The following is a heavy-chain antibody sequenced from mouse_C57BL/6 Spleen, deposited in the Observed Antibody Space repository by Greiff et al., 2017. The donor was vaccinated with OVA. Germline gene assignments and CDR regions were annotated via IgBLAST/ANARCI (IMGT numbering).Heavy chain of an antibody. CDR3: ARQSNYVPFAY. CDR1: GFTFSDYG. V-gene: IGHV5-17*01. Sequence: EVHLVESGGGLVKPGGSLKLSCAASGFTFSDYGMHWVRQAPEKGLEWVAYISSGSSTIYYADTVKGRFTISRDNAKNTLFLQMTSLRSEDTAMYYGARQSNYVPFAYWGQGTLVTVAA. D-gene: IGHD2-5*01. J-gene: IGHJ3*01. CDR2: ISSGSSTI.